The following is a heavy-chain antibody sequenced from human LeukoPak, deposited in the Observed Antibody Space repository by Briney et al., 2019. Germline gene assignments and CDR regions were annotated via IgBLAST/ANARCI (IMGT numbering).Heavy chain of an antibody. Sequence: SETLSLTCAVYGGSFSGYYWSWIRQPPGKGLEWIGEINHSGSTNYNPSLKSRVTISVDTSKNQFSLKLSSVTAADTAVYYCARGENIYCSGGSCHSGWFDPWGQGTLVTVSS. J-gene: IGHJ5*02. CDR2: INHSGST. D-gene: IGHD2-15*01. V-gene: IGHV4-34*01. CDR1: GGSFSGYY. CDR3: ARGENIYCSGGSCHSGWFDP.